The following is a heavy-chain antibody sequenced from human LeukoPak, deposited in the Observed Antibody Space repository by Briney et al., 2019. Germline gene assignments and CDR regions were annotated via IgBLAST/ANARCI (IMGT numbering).Heavy chain of an antibody. CDR2: INHSGSA. D-gene: IGHD1-26*01. CDR1: GGSFSGHQ. V-gene: IGHV4-34*01. J-gene: IGHJ4*02. Sequence: SETLSLTCAVYGGSFSGHQWTWIRQSPGKGLEWIGEINHSGSANSNPSLKSRVTISADTSKNQFSLKMRSVTAADTAIYYCARARETVGIDYWGQGTLVTVSS. CDR3: ARARETVGIDY.